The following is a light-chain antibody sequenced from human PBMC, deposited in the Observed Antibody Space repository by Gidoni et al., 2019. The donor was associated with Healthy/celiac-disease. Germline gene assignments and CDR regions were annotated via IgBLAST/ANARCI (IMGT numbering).Light chain of an antibody. CDR2: AAS. CDR1: QSISSY. J-gene: IGKJ4*01. Sequence: DIQLTQSPSSLSASVGDRVTITCRASQSISSYLNWYQQQPGKAPKLLIYAASSLQSGVPSRCSGGRSGTDYTITISSLQPEDFATYYCQQRYSTPHTFGGGTKVEIK. V-gene: IGKV1-39*01. CDR3: QQRYSTPHT.